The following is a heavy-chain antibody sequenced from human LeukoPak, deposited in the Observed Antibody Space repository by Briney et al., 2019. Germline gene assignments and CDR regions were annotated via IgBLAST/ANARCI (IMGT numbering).Heavy chain of an antibody. CDR3: ATDSYYSDSGETVD. J-gene: IGHJ4*02. CDR2: FDPEDGET. Sequence: ASVKVSCKVSGYTLTELSMHWVRQAPGKGLEWMGGFDPEDGETIYAQKFQGRVTMTEDTSTDTAYMELSSLRSEDTAVYYCATDSYYSDSGETVDWGQGTLVTVSS. V-gene: IGHV1-24*01. D-gene: IGHD3-22*01. CDR1: GYTLTELS.